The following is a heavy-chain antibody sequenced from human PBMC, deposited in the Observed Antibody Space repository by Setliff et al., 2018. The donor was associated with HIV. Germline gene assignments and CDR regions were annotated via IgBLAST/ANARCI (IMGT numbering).Heavy chain of an antibody. Sequence: VASVKVSCKASGYSFINYAINWLRQAPGRGLEWMGWIHTEQGFPMYAQGFTGRFVFSLDPSVNTAYLQINSLTPDDGGVYYCAVDRHAFDIWGQGTVVTVS. CDR2: IHTEQGFP. D-gene: IGHD5-12*01. J-gene: IGHJ3*02. CDR1: GYSFINYA. V-gene: IGHV7-4-1*02. CDR3: AVDRHAFDI.